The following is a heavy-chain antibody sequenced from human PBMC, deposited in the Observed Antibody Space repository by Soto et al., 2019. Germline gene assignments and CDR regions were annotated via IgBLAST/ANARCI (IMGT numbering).Heavy chain of an antibody. V-gene: IGHV4-34*01. J-gene: IGHJ5*02. CDR3: ARDGALRYFVWLSRRYNGFDP. Sequence: SETLSLTCAVYGGSFSGYYWRWIRQPPGKGLEWIGEINHSGSTNYNPSLKSRVTISVDTSKHQFSLKLSTVTAADTAVYYCARDGALRYFVWLSRRYNGFDPWGQGTLVTVSS. CDR1: GGSFSGYY. D-gene: IGHD3-9*01. CDR2: INHSGST.